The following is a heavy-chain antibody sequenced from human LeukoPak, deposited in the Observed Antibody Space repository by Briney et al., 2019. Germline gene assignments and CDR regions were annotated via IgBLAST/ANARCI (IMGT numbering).Heavy chain of an antibody. CDR3: ARWADKSGSSSRVAFDI. Sequence: SETLSLTCTVSGGSINSNYWTWIRQPAGKGLEWIGRVYTTGSTNYNPSLQSRVSMSVDTSKNQFSLNLSSVTAADTAVYYCARWADKSGSSSRVAFDIWGQGTMVTVSS. D-gene: IGHD6-25*01. CDR1: GGSINSNY. CDR2: VYTTGST. V-gene: IGHV4-4*07. J-gene: IGHJ3*02.